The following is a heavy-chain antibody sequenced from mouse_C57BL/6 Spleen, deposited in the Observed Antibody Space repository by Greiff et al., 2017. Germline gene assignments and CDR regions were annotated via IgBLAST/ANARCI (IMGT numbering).Heavy chain of an antibody. CDR2: IDPSDSYT. J-gene: IGHJ4*01. V-gene: IGHV1-69*01. D-gene: IGHD2-4*01. CDR1: GYTFTSYW. CDR3: ARSRLRHYAMDY. Sequence: QVQLKQSGAELVMPGASVKLSCKASGYTFTSYWMHWVKQRPGQGLEWIGEIDPSDSYTNYNQKFKGKSTLTVDKSSSTAYMQLSSLTSEDSAVYYCARSRLRHYAMDYWGQGTSVTVSS.